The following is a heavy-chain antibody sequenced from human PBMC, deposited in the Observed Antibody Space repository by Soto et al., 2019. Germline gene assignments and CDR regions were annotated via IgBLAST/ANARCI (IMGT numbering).Heavy chain of an antibody. V-gene: IGHV1-69*12. D-gene: IGHD3-3*01. J-gene: IGHJ5*02. CDR2: IIPMFGTT. CDR1: GGTFRSYT. CDR3: ARPFGHAQTWFDP. Sequence: QVQLVQSGAEVKKPGSSVKVSCKASGGTFRSYTISWVRQAPGQGLEWMGGIIPMFGTTNYAQNFQDRVTITADESTSTVYMELNSLRSEDTAVYFCARPFGHAQTWFDPWGQGTLVTVSS.